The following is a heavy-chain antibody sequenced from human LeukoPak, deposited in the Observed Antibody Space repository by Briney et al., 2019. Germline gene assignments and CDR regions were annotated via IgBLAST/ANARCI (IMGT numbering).Heavy chain of an antibody. V-gene: IGHV4-34*01. CDR1: GGSFSCYY. D-gene: IGHD4-17*01. J-gene: IGHJ3*02. Sequence: SETLSLTCAVYGGSFSCYYWSWIRQPPGKGLEWIGEINHSGSTNYNPSLKSRVTISVDTSKNQFSLKLSSVTAADTAVYYCARPLTTVTTGHAFDIWGQGTLVTVSS. CDR2: INHSGST. CDR3: ARPLTTVTTGHAFDI.